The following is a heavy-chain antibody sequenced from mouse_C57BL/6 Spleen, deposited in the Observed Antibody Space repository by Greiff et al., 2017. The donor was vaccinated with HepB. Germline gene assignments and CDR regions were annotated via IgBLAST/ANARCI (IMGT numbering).Heavy chain of an antibody. V-gene: IGHV5-4*01. CDR1: GFTFSSYA. CDR3: ARDFSIRGGFAY. Sequence: VQLKESGGGLVKPGGSLKLSCAASGFTFSSYAMSWVRQTPEKRLEWVATISDGGSYTYYPDNVKGRFTISRDNAKNNLYLQMSHLKSEDTAMYYCARDFSIRGGFAYWGQGTLVTVSA. CDR2: ISDGGSYT. J-gene: IGHJ3*01.